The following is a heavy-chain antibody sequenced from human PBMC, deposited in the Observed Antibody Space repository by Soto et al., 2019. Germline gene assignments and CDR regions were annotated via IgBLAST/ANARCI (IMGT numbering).Heavy chain of an antibody. Sequence: QVQLVQSGAEVKKPGSSVKVSCKASGGTFSSYAISWVRQAPGQGLEWMGGIIPIFGTANYAQKFQGRVTLTADEATVTAYMALSSLRSEDTAVYYCARVGLGYCSSTSCSPVFDYWGQGTLVTVSS. D-gene: IGHD2-2*01. CDR2: IIPIFGTA. J-gene: IGHJ4*02. CDR3: ARVGLGYCSSTSCSPVFDY. CDR1: GGTFSSYA. V-gene: IGHV1-69*01.